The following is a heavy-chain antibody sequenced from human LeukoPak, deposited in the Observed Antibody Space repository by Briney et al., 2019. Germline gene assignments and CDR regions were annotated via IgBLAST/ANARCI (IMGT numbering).Heavy chain of an antibody. Sequence: GASVKVSCKASGGTFSSYAISWVRQAPGQGLEWMGGIIPIFGTANYAQKFQGRVTITTDESTSTAYMELSSLRSEDTAVYYCARDQVGGGTQARAYYYMDVWGKGTTVTVSS. V-gene: IGHV1-69*05. J-gene: IGHJ6*03. D-gene: IGHD1-26*01. CDR2: IIPIFGTA. CDR3: ARDQVGGGTQARAYYYMDV. CDR1: GGTFSSYA.